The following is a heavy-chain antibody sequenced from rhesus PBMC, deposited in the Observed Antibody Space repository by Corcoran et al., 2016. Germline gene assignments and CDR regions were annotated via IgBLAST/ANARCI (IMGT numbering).Heavy chain of an antibody. V-gene: IGHV1-111*02. Sequence: EVQLVQSGAEVKKPGASVKISCTASGYTFTDYYLHWVRQAPGKGLEWMERVDTEDGEAIPARKFPDRDNITAETSTDTDYMERSSLRSEDTAVYYCATGYYGLDSGGQGVVVTVSS. CDR2: VDTEDGEA. J-gene: IGHJ6*01. CDR1: GYTFTDYY. CDR3: ATGYYGLDS.